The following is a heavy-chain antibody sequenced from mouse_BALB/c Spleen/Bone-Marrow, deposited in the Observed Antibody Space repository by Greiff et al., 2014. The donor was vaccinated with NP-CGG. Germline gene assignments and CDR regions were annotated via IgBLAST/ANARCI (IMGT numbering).Heavy chain of an antibody. D-gene: IGHD2-1*01. V-gene: IGHV1-69*02. CDR3: TLLSPMDY. J-gene: IGHJ4*01. Sequence: QVQLKESGAELVRPGASVKLSCKASGYTFTSYWINWVKQRPGQGLEWIGNIYPSDSYTNYSQKFKDKATLTVDKSSSTAYMQLSSPTSEDSAVYYCTLLSPMDYWGQGTSVTVSS. CDR1: GYTFTSYW. CDR2: IYPSDSYT.